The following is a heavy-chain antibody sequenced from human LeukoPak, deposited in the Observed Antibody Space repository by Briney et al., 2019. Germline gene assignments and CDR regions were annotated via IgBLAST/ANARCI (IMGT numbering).Heavy chain of an antibody. CDR1: GGSISSSSYY. D-gene: IGHD5-18*01. J-gene: IGHJ4*02. CDR3: ARHDPSYVGTAMIDY. CDR2: IYYSGST. Sequence: SETLSLTCTVSGGSISSSSYYWGWIRQPPGKGLEWIGSIYYSGSTYYNPSLKSRVTISVDTSKNQFSLKLSSVTAADTAVYYCARHDPSYVGTAMIDYWGQGTLVTVSS. V-gene: IGHV4-39*01.